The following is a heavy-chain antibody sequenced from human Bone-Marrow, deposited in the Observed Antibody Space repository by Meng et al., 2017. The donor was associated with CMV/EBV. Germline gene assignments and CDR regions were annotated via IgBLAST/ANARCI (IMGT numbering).Heavy chain of an antibody. D-gene: IGHD4-17*01. Sequence: GGSLRLSCIASGFNFSTYPMHWVRQAPGKGLEWVAVISYDGSNKYFADSVKGRFTISRDNSKNTLYLQMNSLRAEDTAVYYCARDFRFYGDYGYYYYGMDVWGQGTTVTVSS. CDR2: ISYDGSNK. CDR3: ARDFRFYGDYGYYYYGMDV. J-gene: IGHJ6*02. CDR1: GFNFSTYP. V-gene: IGHV3-30*14.